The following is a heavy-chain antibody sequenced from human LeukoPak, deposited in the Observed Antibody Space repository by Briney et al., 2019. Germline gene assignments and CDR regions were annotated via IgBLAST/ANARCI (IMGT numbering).Heavy chain of an antibody. V-gene: IGHV4-39*07. J-gene: IGHJ4*02. D-gene: IGHD3-22*01. CDR2: IYYSGST. CDR1: GGSISSSYY. CDR3: ARGDYDSSGYYPVPYFDY. Sequence: SETLSLTCSVSGGSISSSYYWGWIRQPPGKGLEWIGSIYYSGSTYYNPSLKSRVTISVDTSKSQFSLKVTSVTPEDTAVYYCARGDYDSSGYYPVPYFDYWGQGTLVTVSS.